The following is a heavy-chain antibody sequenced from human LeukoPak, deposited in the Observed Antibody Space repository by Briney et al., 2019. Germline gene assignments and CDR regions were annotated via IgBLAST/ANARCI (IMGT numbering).Heavy chain of an antibody. J-gene: IGHJ4*02. D-gene: IGHD3-16*02. CDR2: IKQDGSEK. Sequence: GGSLRLSCAASGFTFSSYWMSWVRQAPGKGLEWVANIKQDGSEKYYVDSVKGRFTISRDNAKNSLYLQMNSLRAEDTAVYYCARGYYDYIWGSYRYTEVMDYFDCWGQGTLVTVSS. CDR1: GFTFSSYW. CDR3: ARGYYDYIWGSYRYTEVMDYFDC. V-gene: IGHV3-7*04.